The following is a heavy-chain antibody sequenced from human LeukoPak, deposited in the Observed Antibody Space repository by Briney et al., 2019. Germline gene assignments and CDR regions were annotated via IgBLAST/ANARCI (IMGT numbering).Heavy chain of an antibody. V-gene: IGHV1-2*02. J-gene: IGHJ6*03. D-gene: IGHD1-7*01. CDR3: ARGVTGTTPYYYYYMDV. CDR2: INPNSGGT. Sequence: GASVKVSCKASGYTFTGYYMHWVRQAPGQGLEWMGWINPNSGGTNYAQKFQGRVTMTRDTSISTAYMELSRLRSDDTAVYYCARGVTGTTPYYYYYMDVWGKGTTVTVSS. CDR1: GYTFTGYY.